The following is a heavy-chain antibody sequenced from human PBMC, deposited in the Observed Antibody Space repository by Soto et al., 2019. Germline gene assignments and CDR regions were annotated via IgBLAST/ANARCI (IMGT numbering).Heavy chain of an antibody. D-gene: IGHD3-3*01. CDR3: ATPYDFGKY. V-gene: IGHV3-23*01. CDR1: GFTFSSYA. J-gene: IGHJ4*02. Sequence: VQLLESGGCLVQPGGSLRLSCAASGFTFSSYAMSWVRQAPGKGLEWVSAISGSGGTTYYADSVKGRFTISRDNSEITLYLQMNSLRAEDTAVYFCATPYDFGKYWGQGTLVTVSS. CDR2: ISGSGGTT.